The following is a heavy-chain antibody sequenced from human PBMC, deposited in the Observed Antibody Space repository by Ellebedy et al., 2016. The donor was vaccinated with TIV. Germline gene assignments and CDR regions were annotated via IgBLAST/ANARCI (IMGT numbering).Heavy chain of an antibody. J-gene: IGHJ4*02. D-gene: IGHD6-19*01. V-gene: IGHV3-23*01. CDR2: ISDSGGAT. CDR3: AKDSGLSGWYFDY. Sequence: GESLKISCAASGFTFRSYAMGWVRQAPGKGLEWNSVISDSGGATYYAAPLKGRFTTSRDNSNDMVYLQINSLRPDDTAVYYCAKDSGLSGWYFDYWGQGTLVTVSS. CDR1: GFTFRSYA.